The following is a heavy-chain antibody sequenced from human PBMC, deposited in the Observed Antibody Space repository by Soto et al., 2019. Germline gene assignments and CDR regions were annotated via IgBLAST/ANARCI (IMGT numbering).Heavy chain of an antibody. CDR3: ASTEDFFDY. CDR2: IFYSGST. J-gene: IGHJ4*02. V-gene: IGHV4-31*03. Sequence: PSETLCITCSLSVVSLTSGTYYWSWIRQHPGKGLEWIGYIFYSGSTDYNPSLKSRVNISVDTSKNQFSLKLSSVTAADTAVYYCASTEDFFDYWGQGTLVTVS. CDR1: VVSLTSGTYY.